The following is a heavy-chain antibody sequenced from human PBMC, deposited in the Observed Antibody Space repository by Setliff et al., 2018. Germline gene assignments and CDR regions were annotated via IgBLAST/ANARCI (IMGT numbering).Heavy chain of an antibody. CDR2: LNPGGGST. CDR1: GYTFTNYG. V-gene: IGHV1-46*01. D-gene: IGHD3-10*01. Sequence: GASVKVSCKASGYTFTNYGVAWVRQAPGQGLEWMGTLNPGGGSTSFAENFQGRVTVTRDTSTSTVYMEVSSLTSEDTAIYYCARAGKAADGRKGVFEFWGQGTLVTVSS. CDR3: ARAGKAADGRKGVFEF. J-gene: IGHJ4*01.